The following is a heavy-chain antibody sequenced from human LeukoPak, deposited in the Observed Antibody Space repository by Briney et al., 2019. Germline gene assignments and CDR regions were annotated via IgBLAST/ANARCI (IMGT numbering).Heavy chain of an antibody. Sequence: GGSLRLSCAASGFTFSRHSMNWVRQAPGKGLEWVSSISSSSSYIYYADSVKGRFTISRDNAKNSMYLQMNSLRAEDTAVYYCATTGVAAAGTWGFDYWGQGVVVTVSS. J-gene: IGHJ4*02. V-gene: IGHV3-21*01. CDR3: ATTGVAAAGTWGFDY. CDR1: GFTFSRHS. CDR2: ISSSSSYI. D-gene: IGHD6-13*01.